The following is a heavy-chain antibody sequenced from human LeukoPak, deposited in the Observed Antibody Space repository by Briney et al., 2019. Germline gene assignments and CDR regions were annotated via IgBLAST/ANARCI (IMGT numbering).Heavy chain of an antibody. CDR3: VEEPWDYWRSTGCPNLIDP. CDR1: AFTFSSDA. D-gene: IGHD2-2*01. J-gene: IGHJ5*02. Sequence: GGSLRLSCAASAFTFSSDATSWCRQAPGKGLEWVSAISASGGTTYYADSVKGRFTISRYNSKNTLYLQMSGLRAEDTAVYYCVEEPWDYWRSTGCPNLIDPWGQGTLVTVSS. CDR2: ISASGGTT. V-gene: IGHV3-23*01.